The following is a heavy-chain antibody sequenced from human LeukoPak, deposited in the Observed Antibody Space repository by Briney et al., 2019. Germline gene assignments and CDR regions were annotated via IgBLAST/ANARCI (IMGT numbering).Heavy chain of an antibody. CDR2: IFYSGTT. V-gene: IGHV4-59*08. D-gene: IGHD5-18*01. Sequence: PSETLSLPCTVWRGSISSYYWSWIRQPPGKGLEWIGYIFYSGTTNYNPSLKSRVTISVDTSKNQFSLKLNSVTAAATAVYYVARHVQGGYPSSSNWGEGTLVTVSS. CDR1: RGSISSYY. J-gene: IGHJ4*02. CDR3: ARHVQGGYPSSSN.